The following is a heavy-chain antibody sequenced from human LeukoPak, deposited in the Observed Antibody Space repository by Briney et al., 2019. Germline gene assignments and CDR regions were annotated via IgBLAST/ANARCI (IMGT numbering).Heavy chain of an antibody. CDR1: GGSISNDY. V-gene: IGHV4-4*07. J-gene: IGHJ3*02. CDR2: IYITGTS. D-gene: IGHD3-3*02. CDR3: AKLAPRGGFDI. Sequence: PSETMSLTCTVSGGSISNDYWGWVRQPAGKGLEWIGHIYITGTSNYNPSLQSRVTMSLDTSKNKFSLKLTSVTAADTAVYYCAKLAPRGGFDIWGQGTMVTVSS.